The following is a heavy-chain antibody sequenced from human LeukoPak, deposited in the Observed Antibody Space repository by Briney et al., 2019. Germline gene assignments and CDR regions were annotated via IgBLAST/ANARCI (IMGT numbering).Heavy chain of an antibody. V-gene: IGHV4-34*01. J-gene: IGHJ4*02. CDR3: ARDASDGLFDY. D-gene: IGHD3-16*01. CDR2: INHSGST. Sequence: PSETLSLTCAVYGGSFSGYYWSWIRQPPGKGLEWIGEINHSGSTNYNPSLKSRVTISVDTSKNQFSLKLSSVTAADTAVYYCARDASDGLFDYWGQGTLVTVSS. CDR1: GGSFSGYY.